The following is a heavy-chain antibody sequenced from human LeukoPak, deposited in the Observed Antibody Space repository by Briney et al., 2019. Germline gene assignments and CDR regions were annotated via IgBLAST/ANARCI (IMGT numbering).Heavy chain of an antibody. J-gene: IGHJ4*02. CDR2: ISYDGSNK. D-gene: IGHD3-10*01. Sequence: GGSLRLSCAASGFTFSSYAMHWVRQAPGKGLEWVAVISYDGSNKYYADSVKGRFTISRDNSKNTLYLQMNSLRAEDTAVYYCARDPAYYYGSGHYPDYWGQGTLVTVSS. CDR1: GFTFSSYA. V-gene: IGHV3-30-3*01. CDR3: ARDPAYYYGSGHYPDY.